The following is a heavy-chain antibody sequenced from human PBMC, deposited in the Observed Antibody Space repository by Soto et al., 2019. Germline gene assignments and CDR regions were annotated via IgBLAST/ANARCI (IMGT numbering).Heavy chain of an antibody. D-gene: IGHD2-2*01. CDR1: GYTFTSYG. CDR2: ISAYNGNT. CDR3: ARVGRDIVVVQEKNWFDP. Sequence: ASVKVSCKASGYTFTSYGISWVRQAPGQGLEWMGWISAYNGNTNYAQKLQGRVTMTTDTSTSTAYMELRSLRSDDTAVYYCARVGRDIVVVQEKNWFDPWGQGTLVTVSS. J-gene: IGHJ5*02. V-gene: IGHV1-18*01.